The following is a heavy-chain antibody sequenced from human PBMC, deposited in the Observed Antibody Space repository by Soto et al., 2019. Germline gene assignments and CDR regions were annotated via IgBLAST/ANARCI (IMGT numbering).Heavy chain of an antibody. Sequence: QVQLVQSEAEVKKPGASVKVSCRASGYIFVNYGISWVRQAPGQGLEWMGWISAYNGNTKYAQESQGRVTMTRATXXSTAYMALGSLRSADTALYYCPIDTVVFTRYSLDYWGQGTLVTVSS. CDR3: PIDTVVFTRYSLDY. CDR2: ISAYNGNT. V-gene: IGHV1-18*01. CDR1: GYIFVNYG. D-gene: IGHD2-8*02. J-gene: IGHJ4*02.